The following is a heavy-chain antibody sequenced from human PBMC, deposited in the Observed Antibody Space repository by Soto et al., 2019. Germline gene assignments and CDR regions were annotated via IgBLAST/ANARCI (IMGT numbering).Heavy chain of an antibody. V-gene: IGHV3-23*01. D-gene: IGHD3-22*01. CDR1: GFTFTAYA. J-gene: IGHJ4*02. Sequence: EVQLLESGGGLIQPGGSLRLACAASGFTFTAYAMSWVRQAPGKGLEWVSTISGGGGSTYYADSVKGRFTIPRDNSKKTLYLQMNSLRADDTAVFYCAKDLGYDSSGYYVFDYWGQGTLVTVSS. CDR3: AKDLGYDSSGYYVFDY. CDR2: ISGGGGST.